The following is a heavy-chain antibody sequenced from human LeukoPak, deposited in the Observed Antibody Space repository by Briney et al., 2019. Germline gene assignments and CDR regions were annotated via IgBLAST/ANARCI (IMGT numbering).Heavy chain of an antibody. V-gene: IGHV4-39*01. CDR2: IYYSGST. CDR3: ATHYGSGSYYFDY. CDR1: GGSISSSSYY. D-gene: IGHD3-10*01. Sequence: SETLSLTCTVSGGSISSSSYYWGWIRQPPGKGLERIGSIYYSGSTYYNPSLKSRVTISVDTSENQFSLKLSSVTAADTAVYYCATHYGSGSYYFDYWGQGTLVTVSS. J-gene: IGHJ4*02.